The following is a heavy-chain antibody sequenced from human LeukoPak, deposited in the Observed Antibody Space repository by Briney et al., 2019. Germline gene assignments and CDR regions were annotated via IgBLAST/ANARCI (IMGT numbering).Heavy chain of an antibody. V-gene: IGHV3-11*01. CDR3: AREAYCGGDCYSALDP. CDR2: ISSSGSTI. CDR1: GFTFSDYY. D-gene: IGHD2-21*02. J-gene: IGHJ5*02. Sequence: GGSLRLSSAASGFTFSDYYMSWIRQAPGKGLEWVSYISSSGSTIYYADSVKGRFTISRDNAKNSLYLQMNSLRAEDTAVYYCAREAYCGGDCYSALDPWGQGTLVTVSS.